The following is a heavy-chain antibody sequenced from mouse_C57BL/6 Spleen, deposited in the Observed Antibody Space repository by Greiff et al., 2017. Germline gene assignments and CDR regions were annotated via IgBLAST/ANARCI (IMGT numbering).Heavy chain of an antibody. Sequence: VQLQQSGPELVKPGASVKIPCKASGYTFTDYNMDWVKQSHGKSLEWIGDINPNNGGTIYNQKFKGKATLTVDKSSSTAYMELRSLTSEDTAVYYCARGYYGSRGDYFDYWGQGTTLTVSS. J-gene: IGHJ2*01. D-gene: IGHD1-1*01. CDR1: GYTFTDYN. V-gene: IGHV1-18*01. CDR2: INPNNGGT. CDR3: ARGYYGSRGDYFDY.